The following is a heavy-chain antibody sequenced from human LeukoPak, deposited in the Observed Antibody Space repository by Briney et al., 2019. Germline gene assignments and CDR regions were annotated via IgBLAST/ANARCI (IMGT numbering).Heavy chain of an antibody. V-gene: IGHV1-18*01. Sequence: EASVKVSCKASGYTFTTYGISWVRQAPGQGLEWMGWISAYNGNTNHAQKFQGRVTMTTDTSTSTAYMGLKNLRSDDTAVYYCARDPRSNIAAAGTRFDTWGQGTLVTVSS. CDR3: ARDPRSNIAAAGTRFDT. CDR2: ISAYNGNT. D-gene: IGHD6-13*01. J-gene: IGHJ5*02. CDR1: GYTFTTYG.